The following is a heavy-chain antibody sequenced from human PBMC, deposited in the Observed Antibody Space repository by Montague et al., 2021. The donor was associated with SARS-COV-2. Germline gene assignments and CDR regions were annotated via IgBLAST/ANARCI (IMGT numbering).Heavy chain of an antibody. V-gene: IGHV4-59*08. Sequence: SETRSLTCTVSGVSIRNYYWSWIRQPPGRGLEWIAYIFYSNDVYFNPSLKSRVAILVDTSKNQFSLKLSSVTAADTAVYYCVAQTDYYYCSLDLWVQGTTATVS. CDR2: IFYSNDV. J-gene: IGHJ6*02. CDR1: GVSIRNYY. D-gene: IGHD3-10*01. CDR3: VAQTDYYYCSLDL.